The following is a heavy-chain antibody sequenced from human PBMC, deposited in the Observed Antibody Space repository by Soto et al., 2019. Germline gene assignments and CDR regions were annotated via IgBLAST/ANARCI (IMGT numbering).Heavy chain of an antibody. D-gene: IGHD5-12*01. J-gene: IGHJ4*02. CDR1: GGTFSSYA. V-gene: IGHV1-69*06. Sequence: QVQLVQSGAEVKKPGSSVKVSCKASGGTFSSYAISWVRQAPGQGLEWMGGIIPIFGTANYAQKFQGRVTITADKSTSTDYMELSSLRSEDTAVYYCARRRRDGYNYHLDYWGQGTLVTVSS. CDR3: ARRRRDGYNYHLDY. CDR2: IIPIFGTA.